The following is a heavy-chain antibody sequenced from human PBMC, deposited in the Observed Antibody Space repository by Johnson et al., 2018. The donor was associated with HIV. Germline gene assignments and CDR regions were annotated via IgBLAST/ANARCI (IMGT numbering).Heavy chain of an antibody. J-gene: IGHJ3*02. V-gene: IGHV3-64*01. CDR1: GFTFSSYA. CDR3: ARDGNGLGGIVGARGAFDI. CDR2: ISSNGGST. D-gene: IGHD1-26*01. Sequence: VQLVEFGGGLVQPGGSLRLSCAASGFTFSSYAIHWVRQAPGKGLEYVSAISSNGGSTYYANSVKGRFTISRDNSKNTLYLQMGSLRAEDMAVYYCARDGNGLGGIVGARGAFDIWGQGTMVTVSS.